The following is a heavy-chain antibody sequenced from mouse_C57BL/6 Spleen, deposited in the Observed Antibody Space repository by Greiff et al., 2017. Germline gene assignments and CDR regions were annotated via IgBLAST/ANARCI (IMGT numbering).Heavy chain of an antibody. V-gene: IGHV5-4*03. J-gene: IGHJ2*01. CDR3: ARGGGYFSY. CDR1: GFTFSSYA. D-gene: IGHD2-3*01. CDR2: ISDGGSYT. Sequence: EVMLVESGGGLVKPGGSLKLSCAASGFTFSSYAMSWVRQTPEKRLEWVATISDGGSYTYYPDNVKGRFTISRDNAKNNLYLQMSHLKSEDTAMYYCARGGGYFSYWGQGTTLTVSS.